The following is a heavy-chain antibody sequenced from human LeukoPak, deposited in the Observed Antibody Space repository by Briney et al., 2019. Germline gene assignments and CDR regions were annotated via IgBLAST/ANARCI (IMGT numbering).Heavy chain of an antibody. CDR2: SRNKANSYTI. Sequence: GGSLRLSCAASGFTFSDHYMDWVRQAPRKGLEWVGRSRNKANSYTIEYAASVKGRFTISRDDSKNSLYLQMNSLKTVDTAVYYCTTTAYSGSYSLDYWGQGTLVTVSS. CDR1: GFTFSDHY. J-gene: IGHJ4*02. CDR3: TTTAYSGSYSLDY. D-gene: IGHD1-26*01. V-gene: IGHV3-72*01.